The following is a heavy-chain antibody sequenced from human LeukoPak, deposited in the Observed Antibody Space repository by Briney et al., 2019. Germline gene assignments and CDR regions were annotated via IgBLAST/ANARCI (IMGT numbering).Heavy chain of an antibody. CDR3: AKATHYYDSSGYNGVFDY. D-gene: IGHD3-22*01. CDR2: ITGTADNT. J-gene: IGHJ4*02. CDR1: GFTITAYA. V-gene: IGHV3-23*01. Sequence: GGSLRLSCAASGFTITAYALSWVRQAPGKGLEWVAAITGTADNTHYADSVQGRFTISRDNSENTLFLQMNSLRAEDAAVHYCAKATHYYDSSGYNGVFDYWGQGTLVTLSS.